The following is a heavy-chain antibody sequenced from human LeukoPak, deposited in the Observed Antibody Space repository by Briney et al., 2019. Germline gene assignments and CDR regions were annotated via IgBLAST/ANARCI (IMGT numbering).Heavy chain of an antibody. CDR3: AREGTYYYGSGSYSD. V-gene: IGHV3-48*04. Sequence: GGSLRLSCAASGFTFSSYSMNWVRQAPGKGLEWVSYISSSGSTIYYADSVKGRFTISRDNAKNSLYLQMNSLRAEDTAVYYCAREGTYYYGSGSYSDWGQGTLVTVSS. CDR2: ISSSGSTI. J-gene: IGHJ4*02. CDR1: GFTFSSYS. D-gene: IGHD3-10*01.